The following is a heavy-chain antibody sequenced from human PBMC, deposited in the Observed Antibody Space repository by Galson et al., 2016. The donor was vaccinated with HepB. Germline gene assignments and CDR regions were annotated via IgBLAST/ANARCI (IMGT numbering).Heavy chain of an antibody. J-gene: IGHJ6*02. D-gene: IGHD3-10*01. CDR2: SSWNSGSI. V-gene: IGHV3-9*01. CDR3: AKDTEAYYYGSWSYPYYVMVV. CDR1: GFTFDDYA. Sequence: SLRLSCAASGFTFDDYAMHWVRQAPGKGLEWVSGSSWNSGSIGYADAVQGRFTISRDNAKNSLYLQMNSLRAEDTALYYCAKDTEAYYYGSWSYPYYVMVVWGQGTTVTVSS.